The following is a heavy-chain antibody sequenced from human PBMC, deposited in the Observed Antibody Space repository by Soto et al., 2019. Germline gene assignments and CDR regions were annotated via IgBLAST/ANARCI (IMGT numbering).Heavy chain of an antibody. CDR2: IIPIFGTA. Sequence: QVQLVQSGAEVKKPGSSVKVSCKASGGTFSSYAISWVRQAPGQGLEWRGGIIPIFGTANYAQKFQGRVTITADESTSTAYMELSSLRSEDTAVYYCARGVQDIVVVPAAMDNWFDPWGQGTLVTVSS. J-gene: IGHJ5*02. CDR3: ARGVQDIVVVPAAMDNWFDP. D-gene: IGHD2-2*01. V-gene: IGHV1-69*01. CDR1: GGTFSSYA.